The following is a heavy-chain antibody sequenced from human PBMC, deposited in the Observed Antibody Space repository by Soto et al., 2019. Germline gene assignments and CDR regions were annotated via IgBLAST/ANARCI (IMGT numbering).Heavy chain of an antibody. V-gene: IGHV1-69*02. CDR3: ASEEDSSGSHYFDY. CDR1: GGTFSSYT. CDR2: IIPILGIA. Sequence: QVQLVQSGAEVKKPGYSVKVSCKASGGTFSSYTISWVRQAPGQGLEWMGRIIPILGIANYAQKFQGRVTITADKSTSTAYMEVSSLRSEDTAVYYWASEEDSSGSHYFDYWGEGTLVTVSS. J-gene: IGHJ4*02. D-gene: IGHD3-22*01.